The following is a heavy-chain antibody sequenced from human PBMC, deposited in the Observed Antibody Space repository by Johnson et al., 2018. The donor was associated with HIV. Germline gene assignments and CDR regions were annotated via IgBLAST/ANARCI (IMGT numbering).Heavy chain of an antibody. V-gene: IGHV3-11*01. J-gene: IGHJ3*02. Sequence: QVQLVESGGVVVHPGGSLRLSCETSRFTFDDYAIHWVRQAPGKGLEWVSYISSSGSTIYYADSVKGRFTISRDNAKNSLYLQMNSLRAEDTALYYCAKVYYDSSGYGAFDIWGQGTMVTVSS. CDR3: AKVYYDSSGYGAFDI. D-gene: IGHD3-22*01. CDR2: ISSSGSTI. CDR1: RFTFDDYA.